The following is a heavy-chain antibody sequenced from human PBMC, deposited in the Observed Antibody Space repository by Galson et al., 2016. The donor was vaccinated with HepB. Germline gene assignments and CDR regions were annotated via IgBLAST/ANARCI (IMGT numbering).Heavy chain of an antibody. V-gene: IGHV3-23*01. D-gene: IGHD3-3*01. CDR3: AKDHDFWSSHAKNAFDV. CDR2: ISGGGTRA. Sequence: SLRLSCAASGFTFSNYVMSWVCQAPGKGPEWVSGISGGGTRAFYADSVKGRFTISRHNSKNTLYLQMDSLRAEDTAVYYCAKDHDFWSSHAKNAFDVWGQGTMVTVSP. J-gene: IGHJ3*01. CDR1: GFTFSNYV.